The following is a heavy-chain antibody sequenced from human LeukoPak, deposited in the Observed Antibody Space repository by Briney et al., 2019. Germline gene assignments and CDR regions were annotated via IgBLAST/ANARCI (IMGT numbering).Heavy chain of an antibody. CDR1: GFTFSSYG. J-gene: IGHJ1*01. CDR3: ATWGDTTAEYFQR. CDR2: IWYDGSNK. Sequence: GGSLRLSCAASGFTFSSYGMHWVRQAPGKGLEWVAVIWYDGSNKYYADSVKGRFTISRDNAQNSMYLQMNSLRVEDTAVYYCATWGDTTAEYFQRWGQGTLVTVSS. D-gene: IGHD2-21*02. V-gene: IGHV3-33*03.